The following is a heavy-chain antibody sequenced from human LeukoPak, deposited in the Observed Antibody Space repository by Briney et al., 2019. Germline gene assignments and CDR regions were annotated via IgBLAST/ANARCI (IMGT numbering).Heavy chain of an antibody. CDR1: GYTFTSYD. V-gene: IGHV1-8*01. D-gene: IGHD3-10*01. Sequence: ASVKVSCKASGYTFTSYDINWVRQATGQGLEWLGYMNPNSGYTGYAQKFQGRVTITSDTSINTAYMELSSLRSEDTAVYYCARDPATMVRGVIGSWYWGQGTLVTVSS. J-gene: IGHJ4*02. CDR3: ARDPATMVRGVIGSWY. CDR2: MNPNSGYT.